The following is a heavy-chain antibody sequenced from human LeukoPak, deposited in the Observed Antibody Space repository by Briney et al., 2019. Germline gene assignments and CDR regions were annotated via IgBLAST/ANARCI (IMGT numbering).Heavy chain of an antibody. J-gene: IGHJ4*02. D-gene: IGHD2-15*01. CDR1: GFTFSSYA. CDR2: ISGSGGST. CDR3: AKVSGQYCSGGSCYPDY. V-gene: IGHV3-23*01. Sequence: GGSLRLSCAASGFTFSSYAMSWVRQAPGKGLEWVSAISGSGGSTYYADSVKGRFPISRANSKNTLSLQMNSLRAEDTAIYYCAKVSGQYCSGGSCYPDYWGQGTLVTVSS.